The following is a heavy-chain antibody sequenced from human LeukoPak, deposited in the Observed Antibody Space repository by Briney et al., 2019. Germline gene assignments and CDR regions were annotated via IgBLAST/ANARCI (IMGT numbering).Heavy chain of an antibody. CDR1: GYTFTSYD. Sequence: RGASVKVSCTASGYTFTSYDINWVRQATGQGLEWMGWMNPNSGNTGYAQKFQGRVTMTRNTSISTAYMELSSLRSEDTAVYYCARGQNYCGSGSNNWFDPWGQGTLVTVSS. CDR2: MNPNSGNT. J-gene: IGHJ5*02. V-gene: IGHV1-8*01. D-gene: IGHD3-10*01. CDR3: ARGQNYCGSGSNNWFDP.